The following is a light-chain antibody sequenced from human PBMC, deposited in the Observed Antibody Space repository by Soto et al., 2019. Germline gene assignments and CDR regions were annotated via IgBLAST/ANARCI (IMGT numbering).Light chain of an antibody. CDR1: SSDVGGYNY. Sequence: QSVLTQPPSASGSPGQSVTISCTGTSSDVGGYNYVSWYQQHPGKAPKLMIYEVNKRPSGVPDRFSGSKFGNTASLTVSGLQAEEEADYYCSSYAGSLYVFGTGTKLTVL. CDR3: SSYAGSLYV. V-gene: IGLV2-8*01. J-gene: IGLJ1*01. CDR2: EVN.